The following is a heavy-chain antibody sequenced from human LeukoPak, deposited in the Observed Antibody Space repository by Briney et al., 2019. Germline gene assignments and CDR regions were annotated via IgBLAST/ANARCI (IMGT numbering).Heavy chain of an antibody. CDR3: ARVRYYGPDAFDI. CDR2: IYYSGST. CDR1: GGSISSYY. J-gene: IGHJ3*02. Sequence: PSETLSLTCTVSGGSISSYYWSWIRQPPGKGLEWIGYIYYSGSTNYNPSLKSRVTISVDTSKNQFSLKLSSVTAADTAVYYCARVRYYGPDAFDIWGQGTMVTVSS. V-gene: IGHV4-59*01. D-gene: IGHD3-10*01.